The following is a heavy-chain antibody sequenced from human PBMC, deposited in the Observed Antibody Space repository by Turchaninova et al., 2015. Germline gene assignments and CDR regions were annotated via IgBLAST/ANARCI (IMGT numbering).Heavy chain of an antibody. CDR3: TRDWSGYDKYDS. V-gene: IGHV3-49*04. CDR1: GFNFSDYT. D-gene: IGHD3-3*01. J-gene: IGHJ4*02. Sequence: VQLVDSGGGLVQPGRCLRRSCLASGFNFSDYTFNWVSQAPGKGLEWVGFIRSKSHGWTTEYAASVEGRFTISRDNSKNIAFLQMDNLKPEDTGVYYCTRDWSGYDKYDSWGQGTLVTVSS. CDR2: IRSKSHGWTT.